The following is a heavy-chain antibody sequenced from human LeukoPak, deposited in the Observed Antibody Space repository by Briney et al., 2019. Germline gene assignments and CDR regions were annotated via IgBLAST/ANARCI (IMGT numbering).Heavy chain of an antibody. V-gene: IGHV4-31*03. CDR1: GGSISSGGYY. CDR2: IYYSGST. D-gene: IGHD3-22*01. Sequence: PSETLSLTCTVSGGSISSGGYYWSWIRQHPGKGLEWIGYIYYSGSTYYNPSPKSRVTISVDTSKNQFSLKLSSVTAADTAVYYCARLVVNYGGGFDYWGQGTLVTVSS. CDR3: ARLVVNYGGGFDY. J-gene: IGHJ4*02.